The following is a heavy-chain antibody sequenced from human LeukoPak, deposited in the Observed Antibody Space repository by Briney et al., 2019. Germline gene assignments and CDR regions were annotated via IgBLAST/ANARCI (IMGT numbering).Heavy chain of an antibody. CDR2: ISYAGSNK. CDR1: GFTFSSYA. CDR3: ARRYCSSTNCHAPFDY. J-gene: IGHJ4*02. V-gene: IGHV3-30-3*01. D-gene: IGHD2-2*01. Sequence: SGGSLRLSCAASGFTFSSYAMHWVRQAPGKGLEWVAVISYAGSNKYYADSVKGRFTISRDNSKNTLCLQMHSLRPEDTAVYYCARRYCSSTNCHAPFDYWGQGTLVTVSS.